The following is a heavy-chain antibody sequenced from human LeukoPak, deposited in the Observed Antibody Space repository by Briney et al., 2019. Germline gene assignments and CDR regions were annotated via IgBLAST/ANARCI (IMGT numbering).Heavy chain of an antibody. CDR3: ARQRWFGELLFE. V-gene: IGHV4-39*01. J-gene: IGHJ4*02. CDR1: GGSISSSSYY. Sequence: PSETLSLTCTVSGGSISSSSYYWGWIRQPPGKGLEWIGSIYYSGSTYYNPSPKSRVTISVDTSKNQFSLKLSSVTAADTAVYYCARQRWFGELLFEWGQGTLVTVSS. D-gene: IGHD3-10*01. CDR2: IYYSGST.